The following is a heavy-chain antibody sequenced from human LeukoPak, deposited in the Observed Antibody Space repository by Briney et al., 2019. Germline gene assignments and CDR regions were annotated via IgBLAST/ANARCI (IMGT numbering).Heavy chain of an antibody. CDR1: GFTFSSYS. CDR3: AKDLIPSYDILTGYGY. Sequence: GGSLRLSCAASGFTFSSYSMNWVRQAPGKGLEWVSAISGSGGSTYYADSVKGRFTISRDNSKNTLYPQMNSLRAEDTAVYYCAKDLIPSYDILTGYGYWGQGTLVTVSS. J-gene: IGHJ4*02. CDR2: ISGSGGST. D-gene: IGHD3-9*01. V-gene: IGHV3-23*01.